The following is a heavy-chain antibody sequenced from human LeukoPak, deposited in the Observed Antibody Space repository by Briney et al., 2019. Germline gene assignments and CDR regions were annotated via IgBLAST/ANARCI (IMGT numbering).Heavy chain of an antibody. D-gene: IGHD2-15*01. V-gene: IGHV3-7*01. CDR1: GFTFSSYW. CDR2: IKQDGSEK. CDR3: ARDLRIAHYYYYGMDV. Sequence: GGSLRLSCAASGFTFSSYWMTWVRQAPGKGLEWVANIKQDGSEKNYVDSVKGRFTISRDNAKNSLYLQMNSLRAEDTAVYYCARDLRIAHYYYYGMDVWGQGTTVTVSS. J-gene: IGHJ6*02.